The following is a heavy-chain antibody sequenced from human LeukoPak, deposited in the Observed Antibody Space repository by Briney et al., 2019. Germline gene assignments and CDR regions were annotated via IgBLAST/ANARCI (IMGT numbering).Heavy chain of an antibody. J-gene: IGHJ4*02. V-gene: IGHV4-59*01. CDR3: ARRRDGYEALDY. CDR2: IYYSGST. D-gene: IGHD5-24*01. Sequence: PSETLSLTCTVSGGAISSYYWSWIRQPPGKGLEWIGYIYYSGSTNYNPSLKSQVTISVDTSKNQFSLKLSSVTAADTAVYYCARRRDGYEALDYWGQGTLVTVSS. CDR1: GGAISSYY.